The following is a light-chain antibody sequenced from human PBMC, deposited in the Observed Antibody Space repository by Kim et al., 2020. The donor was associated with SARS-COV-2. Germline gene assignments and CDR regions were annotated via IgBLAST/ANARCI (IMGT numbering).Light chain of an antibody. J-gene: IGKJ2*01. CDR1: QSIGSW. CDR3: QQYNSYPYT. Sequence: DIQMTQSPSTLSASVGDRVTITCRASQSIGSWLAWYQQKPGKAPKLLIYKASSLESGVASTFSGSGSETEFTLTISTLQPDDFATYFCQQYNSYPYTFGQGTKVEI. V-gene: IGKV1-5*03. CDR2: KAS.